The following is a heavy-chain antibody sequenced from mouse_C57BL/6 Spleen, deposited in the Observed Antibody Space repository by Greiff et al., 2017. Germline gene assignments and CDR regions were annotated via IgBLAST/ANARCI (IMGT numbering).Heavy chain of an antibody. CDR3: ARGVGRNFDY. D-gene: IGHD4-1*01. Sequence: QVHVKQSGAELVKPGASVKISCKASGYAFSSYWMNWVKQRPGKGLEWIGQIYPGDGDTNYNGKFKGKATLTADKSSSTAYMQLSSLTSEDSAVYFCARGVGRNFDYWGQGTTLTVSS. CDR1: GYAFSSYW. J-gene: IGHJ2*01. CDR2: IYPGDGDT. V-gene: IGHV1-80*01.